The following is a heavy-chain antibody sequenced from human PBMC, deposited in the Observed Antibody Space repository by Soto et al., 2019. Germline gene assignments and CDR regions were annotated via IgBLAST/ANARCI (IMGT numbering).Heavy chain of an antibody. D-gene: IGHD1-20*01. Sequence: SETLSLTCTVSGGSISSDDWSWIRQPPGKGLEWIGYIYYSGSTNYNPSLKSRVTISVDTSKNQFSLKLSSVTAADTAVYYCARYKSNYYYGMDVWGQGTTVTVS. J-gene: IGHJ6*02. V-gene: IGHV4-59*08. CDR1: GGSISSDD. CDR3: ARYKSNYYYGMDV. CDR2: IYYSGST.